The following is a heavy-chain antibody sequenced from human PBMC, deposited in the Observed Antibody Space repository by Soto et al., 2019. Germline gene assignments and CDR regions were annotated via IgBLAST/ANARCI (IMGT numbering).Heavy chain of an antibody. CDR1: GYTFTSYG. Sequence: ASVKVSCKASGYTFTSYGISWVRQAPGQGLEWMGWISAYNGNTNYAQKLQGRVTMTTDTSMSTAYMELRSLRSDDTAVYYCARHRITIFGVAFNWFDPWGQGTLVTVSS. J-gene: IGHJ5*02. D-gene: IGHD3-3*01. CDR2: ISAYNGNT. V-gene: IGHV1-18*01. CDR3: ARHRITIFGVAFNWFDP.